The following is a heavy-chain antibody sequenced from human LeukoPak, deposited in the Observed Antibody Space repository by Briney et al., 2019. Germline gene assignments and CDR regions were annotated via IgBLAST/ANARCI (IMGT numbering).Heavy chain of an antibody. Sequence: ASVKVSCKASGGTFSSYAISWVRQAPGQGLEWMGRIIPIFGTANYAQKFQGRVTITTDESTSTAYRELSSLRSEDTAVYYCARGTWGTGDAYWGQGTLVTVSS. D-gene: IGHD2-21*02. CDR3: ARGTWGTGDAY. CDR1: GGTFSSYA. CDR2: IIPIFGTA. J-gene: IGHJ4*02. V-gene: IGHV1-69*05.